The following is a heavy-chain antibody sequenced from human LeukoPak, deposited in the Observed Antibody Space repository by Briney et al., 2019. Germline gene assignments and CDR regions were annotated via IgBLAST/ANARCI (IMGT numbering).Heavy chain of an antibody. CDR2: ISSSSTYI. CDR1: GFTFSSYW. Sequence: GGSLRLSCAASGFTFSSYWMSWVRQAPGKGLEWVSSISSSSTYIYYADSVKGRFTISRDNAKNSVYLQMNTLRAEDTAVYYCAREFIAAGNYFDFWGQGTLVTVSS. V-gene: IGHV3-21*01. D-gene: IGHD6-6*01. CDR3: AREFIAAGNYFDF. J-gene: IGHJ4*02.